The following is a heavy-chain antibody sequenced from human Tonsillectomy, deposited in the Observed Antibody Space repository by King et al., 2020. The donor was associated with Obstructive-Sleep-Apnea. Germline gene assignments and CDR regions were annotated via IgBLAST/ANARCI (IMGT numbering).Heavy chain of an antibody. V-gene: IGHV3-21*01. CDR1: GFTFSSYS. Sequence: DVQLVESGGGRVKPGGSLRLSCAASGFTFSSYSMNWVRQASGKGLEWCSSIISSSTYINYSDSVKGRFTISRDNAKNSLYLQMYSLRAEDTAVYYCARVYIAAAGHTLDYWGQGTLVTVSS. CDR3: ARVYIAAAGHTLDY. J-gene: IGHJ4*02. D-gene: IGHD6-13*01. CDR2: IISSSTYI.